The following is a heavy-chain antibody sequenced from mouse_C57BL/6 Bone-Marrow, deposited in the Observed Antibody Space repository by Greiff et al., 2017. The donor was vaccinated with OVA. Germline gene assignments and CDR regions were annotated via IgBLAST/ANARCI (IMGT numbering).Heavy chain of an antibody. J-gene: IGHJ1*03. V-gene: IGHV1-39*01. Sequence: VQLKDSGPELVKPGASVKISCKASGYSFTDYNMNWVKQSNGKSLEWIGVINPNYGTTSYNQKFKGKATLTVDQSSSTAYMQLNSLTSEDSAVYYCARGSTVVRYFDVWGTGTTVTVSS. CDR1: GYSFTDYN. CDR3: ARGSTVVRYFDV. D-gene: IGHD1-1*01. CDR2: INPNYGTT.